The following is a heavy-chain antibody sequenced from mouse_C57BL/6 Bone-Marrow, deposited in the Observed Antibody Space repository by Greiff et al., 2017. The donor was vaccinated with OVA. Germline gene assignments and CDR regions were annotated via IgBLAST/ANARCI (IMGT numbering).Heavy chain of an antibody. CDR1: GFTFSSYG. J-gene: IGHJ4*01. D-gene: IGHD2-4*01. V-gene: IGHV5-6*01. Sequence: EVKLMESGGDLVKPGGSLKLSCAASGFTFSSYGMSWVRQTPDKRLEWVATISSGGSYPYYPDSVKGRVTISRDTAKNTLYLQMSSLKSEDTAMYYCARQSMIREGYAMDYWGQGTSVTVSS. CDR2: ISSGGSYP. CDR3: ARQSMIREGYAMDY.